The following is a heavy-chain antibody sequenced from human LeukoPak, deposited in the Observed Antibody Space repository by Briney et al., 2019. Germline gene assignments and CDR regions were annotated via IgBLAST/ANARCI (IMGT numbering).Heavy chain of an antibody. CDR1: GGSISSYY. D-gene: IGHD3-3*01. J-gene: IGHJ6*02. V-gene: IGHV4-4*07. Sequence: PSETLSLTCIVSGGSISSYYWSWIRQPAGKGLEWIGRIYTSGSTNYNPSLKSRVTMSVDTSKNQFSLKLSSVTAADTAVYYCARDRVAIWSGKYYYGMDVWGQGTTVTVSS. CDR3: ARDRVAIWSGKYYYGMDV. CDR2: IYTSGST.